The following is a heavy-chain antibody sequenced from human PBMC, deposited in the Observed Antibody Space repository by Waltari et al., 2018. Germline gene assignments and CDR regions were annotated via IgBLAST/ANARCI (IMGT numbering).Heavy chain of an antibody. CDR3: KSAAELLGFDY. V-gene: IGHV3-23*01. Sequence: VQLLVSGGGLVQPGGSLRLSCAAPGFTFCSYAMGWFRQAPGKGLEWVSAISGSGGSTYYADSVKGRFTISRDNSKNTLYLQMNSLRAEDTAVYYCKSAAELLGFDYWGQGTLVTVSS. J-gene: IGHJ4*02. CDR2: ISGSGGST. CDR1: GFTFCSYA. D-gene: IGHD1-26*01.